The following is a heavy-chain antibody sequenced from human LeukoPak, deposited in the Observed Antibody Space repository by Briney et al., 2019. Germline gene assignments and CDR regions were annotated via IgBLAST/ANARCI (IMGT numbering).Heavy chain of an antibody. CDR2: ISYDGSNK. CDR1: GFTFSTYT. CDR3: ARDSRNYDFWSGYPSYFDY. D-gene: IGHD3-3*01. Sequence: GRFLRLSCAASGFTFSTYTMHWVRQAPGKGLEWVAVISYDGSNKYYTDSVKGRFTISRDNSKNTLYLQMNSLRAEDTAVYYCARDSRNYDFWSGYPSYFDYWGQGTLVTVSS. V-gene: IGHV3-30-3*01. J-gene: IGHJ4*02.